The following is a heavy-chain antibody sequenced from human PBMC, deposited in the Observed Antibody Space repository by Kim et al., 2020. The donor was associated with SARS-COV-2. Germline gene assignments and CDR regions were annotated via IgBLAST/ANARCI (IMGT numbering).Heavy chain of an antibody. D-gene: IGHD6-6*01. CDR1: GFTFSSYG. V-gene: IGHV3-30*18. CDR3: AKALRPLVRGDAFDI. CDR2: ISYDGSNK. J-gene: IGHJ3*02. Sequence: GGSLRLSCAASGFTFSSYGMHWVRQAPGKGLEWVAVISYDGSNKYYADSVKGRFTISRDNSKKTLYLQMNSLRAEDTAVYYCAKALRPLVRGDAFDIWGQGTMVTVSS.